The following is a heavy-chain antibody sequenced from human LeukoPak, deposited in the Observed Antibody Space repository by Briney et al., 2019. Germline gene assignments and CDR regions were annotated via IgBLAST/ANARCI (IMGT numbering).Heavy chain of an antibody. CDR1: GFTFSSYA. V-gene: IGHV3-23*01. CDR3: AKAASGNWNDVSDY. D-gene: IGHD1-20*01. J-gene: IGHJ4*02. CDR2: VSGSGGST. Sequence: PGGSLRLSCAASGFTFSSYAINWVRQAPGKGLEWVSVVSGSGGSTFYADSVKGRFTISRDNSKNTVHLQMNSLRAEDTAVYYCAKAASGNWNDVSDYWGQGTLVTVSS.